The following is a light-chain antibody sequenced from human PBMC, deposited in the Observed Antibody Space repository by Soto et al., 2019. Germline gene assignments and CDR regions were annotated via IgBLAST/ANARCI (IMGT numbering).Light chain of an antibody. CDR3: QQYGSSPPIT. CDR1: QSVRGTS. CDR2: GAS. J-gene: IGKJ5*01. Sequence: PVERATLSCRSSQSVRGTSLAWYQQKPGQAPRLLIYGASSRATGIPDRFSGGGSGTDFTLTISRLETEDFAVYYCQQYGSSPPITFGQGTRLEIK. V-gene: IGKV3-20*01.